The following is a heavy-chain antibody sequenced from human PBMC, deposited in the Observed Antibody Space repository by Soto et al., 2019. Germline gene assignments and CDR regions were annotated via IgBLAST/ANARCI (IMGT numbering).Heavy chain of an antibody. V-gene: IGHV1-18*01. D-gene: IGHD3-3*01. Sequence: QVQLVQSGAEVKKPGASVKVSCKASGYTFTSYGITWVRQAPGQGLEWMGWISAYNGNTNYAQKLQGRVTMTTDTSTSTAYMELRSLRSDDTAVYYCARDRYDFWSGLRPFHYWGQGTLVTVSS. CDR2: ISAYNGNT. CDR3: ARDRYDFWSGLRPFHY. J-gene: IGHJ4*02. CDR1: GYTFTSYG.